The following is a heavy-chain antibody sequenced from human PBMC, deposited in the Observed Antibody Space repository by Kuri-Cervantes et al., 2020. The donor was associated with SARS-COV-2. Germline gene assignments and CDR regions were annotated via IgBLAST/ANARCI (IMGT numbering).Heavy chain of an antibody. CDR3: ATDFLRFLEWFP. Sequence: SETLSLTCTVSGGSISSSSYYWGWIRQPPGKGLEWIGSIYYSGSTYYNPSLKSRVTISVDTSKNQFSLKLSSVTAADTAVYYCATDFLRFLEWFPWGQGTMVTVSS. V-gene: IGHV4-39*07. D-gene: IGHD3-3*01. J-gene: IGHJ3*01. CDR2: IYYSGST. CDR1: GGSISSSSYY.